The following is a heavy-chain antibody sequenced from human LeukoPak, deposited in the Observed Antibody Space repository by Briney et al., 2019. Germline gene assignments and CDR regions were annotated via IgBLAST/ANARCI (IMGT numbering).Heavy chain of an antibody. CDR3: ARRQYYYDSSGYYFDY. D-gene: IGHD3-22*01. CDR1: GGSISSYY. J-gene: IGHJ4*02. Sequence: SETLSLTCTVSGGSISSYYWSWIRQPLGKGLEWIGYIYYSGSTNYNPSLKSRVTISVDTSKNQFSLKLSSVTAADTAVYYCARRQYYYDSSGYYFDYWGQGTLVTVSS. V-gene: IGHV4-59*08. CDR2: IYYSGST.